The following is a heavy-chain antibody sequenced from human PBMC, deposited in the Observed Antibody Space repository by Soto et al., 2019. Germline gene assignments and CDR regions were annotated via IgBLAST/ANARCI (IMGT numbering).Heavy chain of an antibody. CDR2: IYHSGST. CDR1: GGSISSGGYS. CDR3: ARDRTQDSSGPNAVDI. V-gene: IGHV4-30-2*01. Sequence: PSETLSLTCAVSGGSISSGGYSWSWIRQPPGKGLEWIGYIYHSGSTYYNPSLKSRVTISVDRSKNQFSLKLSSVTAADTAVYYCARDRTQDSSGPNAVDIWGQGTMVTVSS. J-gene: IGHJ3*02. D-gene: IGHD3-22*01.